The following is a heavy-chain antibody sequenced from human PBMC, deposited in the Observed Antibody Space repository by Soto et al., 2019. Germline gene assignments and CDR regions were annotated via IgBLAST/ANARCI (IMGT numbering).Heavy chain of an antibody. CDR1: GFTFDYYA. CDR2: ISGDGGST. J-gene: IGHJ6*02. CDR3: AKGVITGTTGGGMDV. Sequence: GGSLRLSCAASGFTFDYYAMHWVRQAPGKGLEWVSLISGDGGSTYYADSVKGRFTISRDNSKNSLYLQMNSLRTEDTALYYCAKGVITGTTGGGMDVWGQGTTVTVSS. D-gene: IGHD1-7*01. V-gene: IGHV3-43*02.